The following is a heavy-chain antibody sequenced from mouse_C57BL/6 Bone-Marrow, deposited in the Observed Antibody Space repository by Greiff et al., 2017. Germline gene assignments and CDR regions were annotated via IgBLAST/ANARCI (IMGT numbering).Heavy chain of an antibody. Sequence: QVQLQQPGAELVKPGASVKMSCKASGYTFTSYWITWVKQRPGQGLEWIGDIYPGSGSTNYNEKFKSKATLTVDTSSSTAYMQLSSLTSEDSAVYYCARSGITTVVATPFAYWGQGTLVTVSA. CDR1: GYTFTSYW. D-gene: IGHD1-1*01. V-gene: IGHV1-55*01. J-gene: IGHJ3*01. CDR3: ARSGITTVVATPFAY. CDR2: IYPGSGST.